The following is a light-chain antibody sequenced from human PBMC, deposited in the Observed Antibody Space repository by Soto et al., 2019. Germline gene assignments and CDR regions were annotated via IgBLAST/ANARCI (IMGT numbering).Light chain of an antibody. Sequence: ETVLTQSPGTVSLSPWERATLSCRTSQSVSNNYLAWYQQKPGQAPRLLIYGVFNRATGIPDKFSGSGSGTDFTLTISGLEPEDSAVYYCQHYDGSPRTFGQGTKLEIK. J-gene: IGKJ2*01. CDR3: QHYDGSPRT. CDR1: QSVSNNY. CDR2: GVF. V-gene: IGKV3-20*01.